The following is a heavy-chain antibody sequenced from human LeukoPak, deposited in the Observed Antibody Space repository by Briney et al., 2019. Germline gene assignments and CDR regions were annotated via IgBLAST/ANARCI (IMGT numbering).Heavy chain of an antibody. CDR3: ARDSDYGRFDY. J-gene: IGHJ4*02. V-gene: IGHV4-59*01. D-gene: IGHD3-10*01. Sequence: SSETLSLTCTVSGGSINSYYWSWIRQPPGKGLEWIGYIYYSGSTNYNPSLKSRVTISVDTSKNQFSLKLSSVTAADTAVYYCARDSDYGRFDYWGQGTLVTVSS. CDR1: GGSINSYY. CDR2: IYYSGST.